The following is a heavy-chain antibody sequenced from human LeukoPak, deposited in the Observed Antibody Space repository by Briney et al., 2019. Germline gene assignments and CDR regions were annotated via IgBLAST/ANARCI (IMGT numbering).Heavy chain of an antibody. CDR2: VYTTGST. CDR3: ARDRRDTPMGGLFDL. V-gene: IGHV4-61*02. CDR1: GHSVSSPRYL. D-gene: IGHD5-18*01. Sequence: SETLSLTCNVSGHSVSSPRYLWSWIRQPAGKGLEWIGRVYTTGSTSYNPSLKSRVTLSVDTSKNQCSLKPASVTAADTAVYFCARDRRDTPMGGLFDLGGRGMLVTVSS. J-gene: IGHJ4*02.